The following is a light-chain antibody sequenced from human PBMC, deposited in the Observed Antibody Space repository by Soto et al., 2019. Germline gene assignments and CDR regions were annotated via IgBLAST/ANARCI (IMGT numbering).Light chain of an antibody. V-gene: IGKV1-5*01. J-gene: IGKJ3*01. CDR1: QSLSGW. CDR2: GAS. CDR3: QQYNSYPIFT. Sequence: DIQMTQSPSSLSASVGDRVTITCRASQSLSGWLAWYQQKPWKAPKVLIYGASSLESGVPSRFSGSGSGTEFTLTISGLQPDDFATYYCQQYNSYPIFTFGPGTKVDIK.